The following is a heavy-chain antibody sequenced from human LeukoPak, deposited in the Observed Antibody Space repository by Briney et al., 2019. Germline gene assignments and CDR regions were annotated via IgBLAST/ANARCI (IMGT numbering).Heavy chain of an antibody. CDR1: GYNFANYW. V-gene: IGHV5-51*01. CDR2: IYPGDSDT. CDR3: ARATIVGATQSPFDY. Sequence: GESLKISCKGSGYNFANYWIHWLRQMPGKGLEWMGIIYPGDSDTRYSPSFQGQVTISADKSISTAYLQWSSLKASDTAMYYCARATIVGATQSPFDYWGQGTLVTVSS. J-gene: IGHJ4*02. D-gene: IGHD1-26*01.